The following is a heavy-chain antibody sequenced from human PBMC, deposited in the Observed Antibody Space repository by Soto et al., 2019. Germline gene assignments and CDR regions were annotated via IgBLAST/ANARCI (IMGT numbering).Heavy chain of an antibody. Sequence: PSETLSLTCVVSGGSISSGGYSWSWIRQPPGKGLEWIGYIHHSGSTYHNPSLKSRVTISVDTSKNQFSLKLSSVTAADTAVYFCASSLVAYIAVADTVNWFDPWGQGTLVTVSS. CDR1: GGSISSGGYS. V-gene: IGHV4-30-2*01. J-gene: IGHJ5*02. CDR3: ASSLVAYIAVADTVNWFDP. D-gene: IGHD6-19*01. CDR2: IHHSGST.